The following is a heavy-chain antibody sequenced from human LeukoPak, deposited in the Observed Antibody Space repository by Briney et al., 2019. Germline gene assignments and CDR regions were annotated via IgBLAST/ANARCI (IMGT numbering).Heavy chain of an antibody. CDR1: GLTVSSNY. CDR2: FYTSRST. CDR3: ARDVFGELSAYYFDH. V-gene: IGHV3-66*01. J-gene: IGHJ4*02. D-gene: IGHD3-16*02. Sequence: GGSLRLSCEVSGLTVSSNYMTWVRQAPGKGLEWVSVFYTSRSTHYADSVQGRFTISRDNFKNTVYLQMNSLRAEDTAVYFCARDVFGELSAYYFDHWGQGALVTVSS.